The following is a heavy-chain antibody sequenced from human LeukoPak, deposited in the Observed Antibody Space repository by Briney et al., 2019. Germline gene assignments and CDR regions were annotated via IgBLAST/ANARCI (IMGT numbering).Heavy chain of an antibody. CDR2: IYYSGST. D-gene: IGHD3-3*01. CDR1: GGSVSSGSYY. J-gene: IGHJ5*02. V-gene: IGHV4-61*01. Sequence: PSETLSLTCTVSGGSVSSGSYYWSWIRQPPGTGLEWIGYIYYSGSTNYNPSLKSRVTISVDTSKNQFSLKLSSVTAADTAVYYCARQEGDFWSGYYPNWFDPWGQGTLVTVSS. CDR3: ARQEGDFWSGYYPNWFDP.